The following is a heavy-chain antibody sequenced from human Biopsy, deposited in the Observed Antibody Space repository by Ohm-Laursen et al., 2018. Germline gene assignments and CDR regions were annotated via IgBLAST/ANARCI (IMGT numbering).Heavy chain of an antibody. CDR3: ARDYDTSGYYYVS. CDR1: GGSISNNNYY. V-gene: IGHV4-39*02. Sequence: SDTLSLTCTVSGGSISNNNYYWGWIRQPPGKGLVWIGSIFYRGSTHYKPSLKSRVNISVDTYKNHFSLKLNSATAADTAVYYCARDYDTSGYYYVSWGQGTLVTVSS. CDR2: IFYRGST. J-gene: IGHJ5*02. D-gene: IGHD3-22*01.